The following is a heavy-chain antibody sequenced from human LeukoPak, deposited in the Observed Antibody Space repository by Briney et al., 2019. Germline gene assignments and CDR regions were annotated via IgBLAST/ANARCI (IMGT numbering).Heavy chain of an antibody. D-gene: IGHD1-26*01. CDR1: GGSISSSRYY. CDR2: IYYSGGT. CDR3: ARLHSIVGAPPGP. V-gene: IGHV4-39*01. J-gene: IGHJ5*02. Sequence: SETLSLTCTVSGGSISSSRYYWGWIRQPPGKGLEWMGSIYYSGGTYYNPSLKSRVTISVDTSKNQFSLKLSSVTAADTAVYYCARLHSIVGAPPGPWGQGTLVTVSS.